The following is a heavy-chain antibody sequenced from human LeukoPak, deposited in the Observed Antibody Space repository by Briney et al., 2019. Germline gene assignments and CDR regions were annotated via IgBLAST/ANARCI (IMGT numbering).Heavy chain of an antibody. CDR2: ISGSGGST. Sequence: PGGSLRLSCAASGFTFSSYAMSWVRQAPGKGLEWVSAISGSGGSTYYADSVKGRFTISRDNSKNTLYLQMNSLRAEDTAVYYCAKGPAGRVISGNYFDYWGQGTLVTVSS. CDR3: AKGPAGRVISGNYFDY. J-gene: IGHJ4*02. CDR1: GFTFSSYA. V-gene: IGHV3-23*01. D-gene: IGHD3-16*02.